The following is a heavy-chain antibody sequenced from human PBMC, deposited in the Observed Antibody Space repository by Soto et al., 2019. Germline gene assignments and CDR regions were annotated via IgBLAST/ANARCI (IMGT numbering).Heavy chain of an antibody. CDR2: ISGSGGST. Sequence: PGGSLRLSCAASGFTFSSYAMSWVRQAPGKGLEWVSAISGSGGSTYYADSVKGRFTISRDNSKNTLYLQMNSLRAEDTAVYYCAKIEFFDWLLYGARANAPNWFDPWGQGTLVTVSS. J-gene: IGHJ5*02. V-gene: IGHV3-23*01. CDR3: AKIEFFDWLLYGARANAPNWFDP. CDR1: GFTFSSYA. D-gene: IGHD3-9*01.